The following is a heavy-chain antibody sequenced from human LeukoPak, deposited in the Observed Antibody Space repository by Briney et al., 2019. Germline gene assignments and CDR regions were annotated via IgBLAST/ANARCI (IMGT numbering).Heavy chain of an antibody. CDR1: GYTFTSYY. Sequence: ASVKVSCKASGYTFTSYYMHWVRQAPGQGLEWMGIINPSGGSTSYAQKFQGRVTMTRDMSTSTVYMELSSLRSEDTAVYYCATSLPSRYDYSNYDEYYFDYWGQGTLVTVSS. D-gene: IGHD4-11*01. J-gene: IGHJ4*02. CDR2: INPSGGST. CDR3: ATSLPSRYDYSNYDEYYFDY. V-gene: IGHV1-46*01.